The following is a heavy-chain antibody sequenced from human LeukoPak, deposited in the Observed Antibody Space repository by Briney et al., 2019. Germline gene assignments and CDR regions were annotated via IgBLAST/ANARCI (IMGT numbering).Heavy chain of an antibody. CDR2: INPSGGSP. V-gene: IGHV1-46*01. CDR3: ARKSVANPFDY. CDR1: GYTFTSYY. Sequence: ASVKVSCKPCGYTFTSYYIHWVRQAPGQRLEWMGVINPSGGSPSYAQKFQGRVTVTRDTSTSTIYMELSSLRSEDTAVYYCARKSVANPFDYWGQGTLVTVSS. J-gene: IGHJ4*02. D-gene: IGHD6-6*01.